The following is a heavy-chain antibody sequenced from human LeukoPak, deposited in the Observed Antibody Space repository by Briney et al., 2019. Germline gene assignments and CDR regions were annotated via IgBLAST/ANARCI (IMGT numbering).Heavy chain of an antibody. V-gene: IGHV4-39*01. J-gene: IGHJ5*02. CDR2: IYYSGNT. CDR1: GGSISTYY. CDR3: ARPVPSRLGWFDP. Sequence: SETLSLTCTISGGSISTYYWGWIRQPPGKGLEWIGSIYYSGNTYYNASLKSQVSISIDTSKNQFSLKLSSVTAADTAVYYCARPVPSRLGWFDPWGQGTLVTVSS. D-gene: IGHD1-1*01.